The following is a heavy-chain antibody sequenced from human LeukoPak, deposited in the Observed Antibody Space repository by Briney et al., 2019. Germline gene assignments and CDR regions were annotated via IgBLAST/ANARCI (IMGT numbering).Heavy chain of an antibody. CDR3: AKDSFVVVPAAMGNWFDP. D-gene: IGHD2-2*01. CDR1: GFTFSSYA. V-gene: IGHV3-23*01. Sequence: PGGSLRLSCAASGFTFSSYAMSWVRQAPGKGLEWVSAISGSGGSTYYADSVKGRFTISRDNSKNTLYLQMNSLRAEDTAVYYCAKDSFVVVPAAMGNWFDPWGQGTLVTVSS. CDR2: ISGSGGST. J-gene: IGHJ5*02.